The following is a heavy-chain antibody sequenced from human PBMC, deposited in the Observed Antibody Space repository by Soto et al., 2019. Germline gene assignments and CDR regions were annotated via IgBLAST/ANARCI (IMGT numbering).Heavy chain of an antibody. V-gene: IGHV4-31*03. D-gene: IGHD6-19*01. CDR1: GGSIRSGGYY. CDR3: ARLNPYSSGSHYFDF. CDR2: IYYNGSP. J-gene: IGHJ4*02. Sequence: SETLSLTCTGSGGSIRSGGYYWSWIRQHPGKGLEWIGYIYYNGSPYYNPSLQSRVTISVDRSNSQFSLELRSVTAADTAVYSCARLNPYSSGSHYFDFWGLGILVTVSS.